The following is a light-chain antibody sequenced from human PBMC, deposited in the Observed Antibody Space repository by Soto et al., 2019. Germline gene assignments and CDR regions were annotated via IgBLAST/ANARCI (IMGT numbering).Light chain of an antibody. Sequence: EIVLTQSPGTLSLSPGERATLSCRASQSVSSTSLAWYQQKPGQAPRLLIFGASSRATGIPARFSGSGSGTDFTLTISRLEPEDFALYYCRHYGSSFGTFGQGTKVEI. CDR1: QSVSSTS. V-gene: IGKV3-20*01. CDR3: RHYGSSFGT. CDR2: GAS. J-gene: IGKJ1*01.